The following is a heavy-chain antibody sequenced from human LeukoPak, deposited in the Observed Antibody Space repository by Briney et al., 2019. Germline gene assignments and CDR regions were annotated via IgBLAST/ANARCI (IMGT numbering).Heavy chain of an antibody. Sequence: PGGSLRLSCAASGFTFSYNSMNWVRQAPGKGLEWVSFISSSSSYIYYADSVQGRFTISRDNAKNSLYLQMNSLRAEDTAVYYCARIDGNKYYFDYWGQGTLVTVSS. J-gene: IGHJ4*02. CDR3: ARIDGNKYYFDY. CDR1: GFTFSYNS. CDR2: ISSSSSYI. D-gene: IGHD1/OR15-1a*01. V-gene: IGHV3-21*01.